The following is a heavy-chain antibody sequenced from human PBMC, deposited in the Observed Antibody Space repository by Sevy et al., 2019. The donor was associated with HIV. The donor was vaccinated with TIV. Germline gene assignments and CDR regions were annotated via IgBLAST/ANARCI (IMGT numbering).Heavy chain of an antibody. V-gene: IGHV3-23*01. Sequence: QLGGSLRLSCAASGFTFSSYAMSWVRQAPGKGLEWVSAISGSGGSTSYADSVKGRFTISRDNSKNTLYLQMNSLRAEDTAVYYCAKVDIVVVVAATTRFGDSTGRYFDYWGQGTLVTVSS. CDR2: ISGSGGST. J-gene: IGHJ4*02. D-gene: IGHD2-15*01. CDR1: GFTFSSYA. CDR3: AKVDIVVVVAATTRFGDSTGRYFDY.